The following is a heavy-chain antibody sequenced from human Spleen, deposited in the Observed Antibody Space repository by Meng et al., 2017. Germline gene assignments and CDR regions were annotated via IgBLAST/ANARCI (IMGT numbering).Heavy chain of an antibody. CDR2: IDSGGTT. V-gene: IGHV3-66*02. D-gene: IGHD6-13*01. CDR3: ARDGYVITWYLS. CDR1: GSIVGNNY. J-gene: IGHJ4*02. Sequence: VKLVESGGDLVQLGGSLGLSCAASGSIVGNNYMSWVRQAPGKGLEWLSAIDSGGTTYYADSVKGRFTISRDNPKNTLYLQMNSLRVDDTGVYYCARDGYVITWYLSWGQGTLVTVSS.